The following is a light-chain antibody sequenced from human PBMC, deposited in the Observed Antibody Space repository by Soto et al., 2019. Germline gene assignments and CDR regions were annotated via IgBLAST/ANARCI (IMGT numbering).Light chain of an antibody. Sequence: QSVLTQSPSASASLGASVKLTCTLSSGHSNYAIAWHQQQPEKGPRFLMKLNSDGSHSKADGIPDRFSGSSSGAERYLTISTLQSEDEADYYCQTWVTGIHIFGGGTKVTVL. CDR3: QTWVTGIHI. J-gene: IGLJ2*01. V-gene: IGLV4-69*01. CDR2: LNSDGSH. CDR1: SGHSNYA.